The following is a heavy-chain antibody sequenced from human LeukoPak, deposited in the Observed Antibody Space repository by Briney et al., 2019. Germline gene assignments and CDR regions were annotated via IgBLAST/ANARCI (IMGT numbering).Heavy chain of an antibody. J-gene: IGHJ4*02. Sequence: GGSLRLSCAPSVFTLSRNYMTGVRHAPGKGLECVSAIYSGGSTNHADPVKGRFTISRDNSKNTQYLQMNTLRAEDTAVYYCAEGYYDSSGSLHDYWGQGTLVTVSS. V-gene: IGHV3-53*01. D-gene: IGHD3-22*01. CDR3: AEGYYDSSGSLHDY. CDR2: IYSGGST. CDR1: VFTLSRNY.